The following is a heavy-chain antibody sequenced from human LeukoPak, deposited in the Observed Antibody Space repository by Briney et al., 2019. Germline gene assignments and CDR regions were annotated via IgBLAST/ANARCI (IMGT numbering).Heavy chain of an antibody. CDR3: ARMPTGTTVSSAFDI. CDR1: AFTFSSHT. D-gene: IGHD1-1*01. V-gene: IGHV3-21*01. CDR2: IGFSTTYI. J-gene: IGHJ3*02. Sequence: GGSLRLSCAGSAFTFSSHTINWVRQAPGRGLEWVSCIGFSTTYIHYADSVKGRFTVTRDNAKGSVSLQMNSLRAEDTAVYYCARMPTGTTVSSAFDIWGQGTMVTVSS.